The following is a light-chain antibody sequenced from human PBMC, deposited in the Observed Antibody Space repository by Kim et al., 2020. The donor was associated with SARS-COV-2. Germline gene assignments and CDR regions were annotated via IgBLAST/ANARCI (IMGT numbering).Light chain of an antibody. CDR1: KLGDKH. CDR3: QAWDSGTVV. J-gene: IGLJ2*01. Sequence: SVSPGQTASITCSGDKLGDKHACWYQKKPGQSPVLVIYYDNKRPSGIRERFSGSTSGNTATLTISGTQAMDEADYYCQAWDSGTVVFGGGTKLTVL. CDR2: YDN. V-gene: IGLV3-1*01.